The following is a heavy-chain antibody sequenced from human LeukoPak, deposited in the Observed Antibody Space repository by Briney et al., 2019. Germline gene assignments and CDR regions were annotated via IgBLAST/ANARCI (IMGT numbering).Heavy chain of an antibody. V-gene: IGHV3-33*01. CDR3: TRDMATINYAFDI. CDR1: GFTFSSYG. Sequence: PGRSLRLSCAASGFTFSSYGMHWVRQAPGKGLEWVALIWYDGSNKYYADSVKGRFTISRDNSKNTLYLQMNSLRAEDTAVYYCTRDMATINYAFDIWGQGTMVTVSS. J-gene: IGHJ3*02. CDR2: IWYDGSNK. D-gene: IGHD5-24*01.